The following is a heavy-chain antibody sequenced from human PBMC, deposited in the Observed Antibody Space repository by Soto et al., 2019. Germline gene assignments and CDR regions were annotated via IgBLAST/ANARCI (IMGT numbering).Heavy chain of an antibody. V-gene: IGHV4-31*03. CDR3: ARDRGVVAATRNGMDV. D-gene: IGHD2-15*01. CDR1: GGSISSGGYH. CDR2: IYYSGST. Sequence: QVQLQESGPGLVKPSQTLSLTCTVSGGSISSGGYHWSWIRQHPGKGLEWIGYIYYSGSTYYNPSLKSRVTISVDTSKNQFSLKLSSVTAADTAVYYCARDRGVVAATRNGMDVWGQGTTVTVSS. J-gene: IGHJ6*02.